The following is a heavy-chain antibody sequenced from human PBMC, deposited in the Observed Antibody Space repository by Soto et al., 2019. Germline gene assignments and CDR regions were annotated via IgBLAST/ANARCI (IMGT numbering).Heavy chain of an antibody. Sequence: ASVKVSCKASGYTFTNFAIHWVRQAPGQRLEWMGWINAGNGNTKYSQKFQDRVTITRDTSASTAYMELSSLRSEDTALYYCARCYYGLGSYADYWGQGTLVTVSS. J-gene: IGHJ4*02. V-gene: IGHV1-3*01. D-gene: IGHD3-10*01. CDR2: INAGNGNT. CDR1: GYTFTNFA. CDR3: ARCYYGLGSYADY.